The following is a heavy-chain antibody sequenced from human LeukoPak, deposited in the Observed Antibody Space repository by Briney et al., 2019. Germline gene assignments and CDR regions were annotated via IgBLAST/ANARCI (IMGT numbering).Heavy chain of an antibody. J-gene: IGHJ4*02. CDR3: ARSPYYSSSWYTDY. D-gene: IGHD6-13*01. Sequence: ASVKVSCKASGYTFTSYDINWVRQATGQGLEWMGWINPNSGGTNYAQKFQGRVTMTRDTSISTAYMELSRLRSDDTAVYYCARSPYYSSSWYTDYWGQGTLVTVSS. V-gene: IGHV1-2*02. CDR1: GYTFTSYD. CDR2: INPNSGGT.